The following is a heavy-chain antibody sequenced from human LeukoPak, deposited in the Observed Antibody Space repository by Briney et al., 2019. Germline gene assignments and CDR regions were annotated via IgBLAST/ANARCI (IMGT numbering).Heavy chain of an antibody. CDR2: ISSSGSTI. CDR3: ARDFDFEALVP. Sequence: PGGSLRLFCASSVLTFSSYEMNWVRQAPGKGLEGVSYISSSGSTIFYADSVKGRFTVSRDNAKNSLYVEMKSLRGEDRAVYYCARDFDFEALVPWGQGTLVTVSS. D-gene: IGHD5-18*01. J-gene: IGHJ5*02. CDR1: VLTFSSYE. V-gene: IGHV3-48*03.